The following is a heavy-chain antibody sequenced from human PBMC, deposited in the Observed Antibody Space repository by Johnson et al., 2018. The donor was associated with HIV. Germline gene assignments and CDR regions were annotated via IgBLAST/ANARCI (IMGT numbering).Heavy chain of an antibody. D-gene: IGHD6-19*01. J-gene: IGHJ3*02. CDR1: GFTFEDYG. Sequence: EMQLVESGGGVVRPGGSLRLSCVVSGFTFEDYGMSWVRQSPGKGLEWVSGIDWNGGSTGYADSVKGRFTISRDNAKNSLYLQMNSLRAEDTALYYCARGAVAAGLGAFDIWGQGTMVTVSS. CDR2: IDWNGGST. V-gene: IGHV3-20*04. CDR3: ARGAVAAGLGAFDI.